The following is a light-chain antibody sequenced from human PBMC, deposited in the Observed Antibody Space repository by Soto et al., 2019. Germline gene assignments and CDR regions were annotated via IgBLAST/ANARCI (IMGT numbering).Light chain of an antibody. CDR2: DAS. CDR1: QSVSSSY. J-gene: IGKJ1*01. V-gene: IGKV3-20*01. Sequence: EIVLTQSPGTLSLSPGDRATLSCRASQSVSSSYLAWYQQKPGQAPGLLIYDASSRATGIPDRFSGSGSGTDFTLTISRLEPEDFAVYYCQQYGRSPWTFGQGTKVDI. CDR3: QQYGRSPWT.